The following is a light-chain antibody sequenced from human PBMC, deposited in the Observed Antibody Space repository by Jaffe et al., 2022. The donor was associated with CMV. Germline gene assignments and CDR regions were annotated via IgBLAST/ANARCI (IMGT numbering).Light chain of an antibody. Sequence: DIQLTQSPSFLSASVGDRVTITCRASQGISSYLAWYQQQPGKAPKLLIYAASTLHSGVPSRFSGSGSGTEFTLTISSLQPEDFATYYCQQLNSYPRTFGQGTKVEIK. CDR1: QGISSY. V-gene: IGKV1-9*01. CDR2: AAS. J-gene: IGKJ1*01. CDR3: QQLNSYPRT.